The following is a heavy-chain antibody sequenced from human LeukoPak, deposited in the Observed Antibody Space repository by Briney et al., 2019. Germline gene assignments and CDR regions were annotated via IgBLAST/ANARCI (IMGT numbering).Heavy chain of an antibody. J-gene: IGHJ4*02. Sequence: AGGSLRLSCTASGLTFSTSGFNWVRQAPGKGLEWVASIGPAGSDRYHADSIKGRFTISRDNANNFLYLQMNSLRAEDTAVYYCATETNGRHYDYWGQGTLLTVSS. CDR3: ATETNGRHYDY. CDR1: GLTFSTSG. CDR2: IGPAGSDR. D-gene: IGHD1-14*01. V-gene: IGHV3-21*06.